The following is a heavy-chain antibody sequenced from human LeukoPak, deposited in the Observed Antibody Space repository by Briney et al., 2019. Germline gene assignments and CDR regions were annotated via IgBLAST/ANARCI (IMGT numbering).Heavy chain of an antibody. CDR3: ARDMLAVPSNWFDP. Sequence: ASVKVSCKASGYTFTSYYIHWVRQAPGQGLEWMGVINLRGGGTSYAQKFQGRVTMTRDTSTSTVYMDLRSLSSEDTAVYFCARDMLAVPSNWFDPWGQGTLVTVSS. CDR2: INLRGGGT. CDR1: GYTFTSYY. J-gene: IGHJ5*02. V-gene: IGHV1-46*01. D-gene: IGHD2-8*01.